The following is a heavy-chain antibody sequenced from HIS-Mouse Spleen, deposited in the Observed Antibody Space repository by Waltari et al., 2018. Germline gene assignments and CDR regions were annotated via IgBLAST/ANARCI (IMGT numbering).Heavy chain of an antibody. CDR2: IYYSGST. J-gene: IGHJ3*02. D-gene: IGHD3-3*01. CDR3: ARAPTGFLEWFDAFDI. Sequence: QLQLQESGPGLVKPSETLSLTCTVSGGSISSSSYYWGWIRQPPGKGLEWIGSIYYSGSTYHNPSLKSRVTISVDTSKNQFSLKLSSVTAADTAVYYCARAPTGFLEWFDAFDIWGQGTMVTVSS. V-gene: IGHV4-39*07. CDR1: GGSISSSSYY.